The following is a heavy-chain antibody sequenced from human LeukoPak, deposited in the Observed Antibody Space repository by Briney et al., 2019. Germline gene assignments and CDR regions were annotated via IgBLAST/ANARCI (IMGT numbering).Heavy chain of an antibody. CDR2: IYYSGST. Sequence: SETLSLTCTVSGGSISSSSYYWGWIRQPPGKGLEWIGSIYYSGSTYYNPSLKSRVTISVDTSKNQFSLKLSSVTAADTAVYYCARDPVSRKFTMVRGVIANNWFDPWGQGTLVTVSS. J-gene: IGHJ5*02. CDR3: ARDPVSRKFTMVRGVIANNWFDP. CDR1: GGSISSSSYY. V-gene: IGHV4-39*07. D-gene: IGHD3-10*01.